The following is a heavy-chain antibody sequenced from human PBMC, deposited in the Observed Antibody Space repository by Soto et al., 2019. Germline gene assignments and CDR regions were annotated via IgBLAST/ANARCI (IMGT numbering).Heavy chain of an antibody. Sequence: GASVKVSCKVSGYTLTELSMHWVRQAPGKGLEWMGGFDPEDGETIYAQKFQGRVTMTEDTSTDTAYMELSSLRSEDTAVYYCATDFGGSYGMDVWGQGTTVTVSS. D-gene: IGHD1-26*01. V-gene: IGHV1-24*01. CDR3: ATDFGGSYGMDV. CDR1: GYTLTELS. J-gene: IGHJ6*02. CDR2: FDPEDGET.